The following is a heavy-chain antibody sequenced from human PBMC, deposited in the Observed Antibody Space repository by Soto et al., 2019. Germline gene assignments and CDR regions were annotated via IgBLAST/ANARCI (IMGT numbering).Heavy chain of an antibody. CDR1: GFTFSSYS. D-gene: IGHD6-19*01. J-gene: IGHJ3*02. V-gene: IGHV3-21*01. Sequence: EVQLVESGGGLVKPGGSLRLSCAASGFTFSSYSMNWVRQAPGKGPEWVSSISSSSSYIYYADSVKGRFTISRDNAKNSLYLQMNSLRAEDTAVYYCARGVGSGWYRGAFDIWGQGTMVTVSS. CDR2: ISSSSSYI. CDR3: ARGVGSGWYRGAFDI.